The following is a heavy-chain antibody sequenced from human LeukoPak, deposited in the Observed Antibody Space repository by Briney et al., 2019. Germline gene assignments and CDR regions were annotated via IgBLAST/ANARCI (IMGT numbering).Heavy chain of an antibody. CDR2: LSGSGITT. D-gene: IGHD4-23*01. Sequence: GGSLRLSCAASGFTFSNSAMSWVRQAPGKGLEWVSTLSGSGITTYYADSVKGRFTISRDNSKNTLYLQMNSLRAEDTAVYYCARDGGNSDYFDYWGQGTLVTVSS. CDR1: GFTFSNSA. CDR3: ARDGGNSDYFDY. V-gene: IGHV3-23*01. J-gene: IGHJ4*02.